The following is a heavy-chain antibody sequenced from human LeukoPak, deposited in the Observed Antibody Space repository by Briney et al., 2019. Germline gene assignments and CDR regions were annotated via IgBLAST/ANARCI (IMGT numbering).Heavy chain of an antibody. J-gene: IGHJ4*02. D-gene: IGHD3-3*01. CDR1: GFTFSSYG. Sequence: PGGSLRLSCAASGFTFSSYGMHWVRQAPGKGLEWVAFIRYDGSNKYYADSVKGRFTISRDNSKNTLYLQMNSLRAEDTAVYYCAKEDTIFGVVIMIDYWGQGTLVTVSS. CDR3: AKEDTIFGVVIMIDY. CDR2: IRYDGSNK. V-gene: IGHV3-30*02.